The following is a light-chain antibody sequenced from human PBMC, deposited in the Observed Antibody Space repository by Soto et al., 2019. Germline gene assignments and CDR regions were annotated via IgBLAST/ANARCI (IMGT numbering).Light chain of an antibody. CDR2: RDH. Sequence: QAVVTQPPSASGTPGQRVTISCSGSRYNIGSNTVNWYQQVPGTAPRLLIHRDHQRPSGVPDRFSGSKSGTSASLAISGLQSEDEADYYCAAWDDRLNGYVVFGGGTKVTVL. CDR1: RYNIGSNT. J-gene: IGLJ2*01. CDR3: AAWDDRLNGYVV. V-gene: IGLV1-44*01.